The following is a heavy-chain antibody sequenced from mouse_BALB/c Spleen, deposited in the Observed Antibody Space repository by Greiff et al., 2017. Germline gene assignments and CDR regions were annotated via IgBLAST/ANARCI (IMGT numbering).Heavy chain of an antibody. CDR3: TRVDYGSSYHWYFDV. V-gene: IGHV5-6-4*01. CDR1: GFTFSSYT. J-gene: IGHJ1*01. Sequence: EVQGVESGGGLVKPGGSLKLSCAASGFTFSSYTMSWVRQTPEKRLEWVATISSGGSYTYYPDSVKGRFTISRDNAKNTLYLQMSSLKSEDTAMYYCTRVDYGSSYHWYFDVWGAGTTVTVSS. CDR2: ISSGGSYT. D-gene: IGHD1-1*01.